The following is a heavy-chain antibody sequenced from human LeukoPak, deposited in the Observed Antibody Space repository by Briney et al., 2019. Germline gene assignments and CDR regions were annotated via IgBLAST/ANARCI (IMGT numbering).Heavy chain of an antibody. CDR3: AGYCSSTGCYRAFDY. CDR2: IYHSGST. D-gene: IGHD2-2*02. Sequence: SETLSLTCTVSGGSISSGGYYGSWIRQPPGKGLEWLGYIYHSGSTYYNPSLKSRVTISVDRSKNQFSLKLSSVTAADTAVYYCAGYCSSTGCYRAFDYWGQGTLVTVSS. V-gene: IGHV4-30-2*01. CDR1: GGSISSGGYY. J-gene: IGHJ4*02.